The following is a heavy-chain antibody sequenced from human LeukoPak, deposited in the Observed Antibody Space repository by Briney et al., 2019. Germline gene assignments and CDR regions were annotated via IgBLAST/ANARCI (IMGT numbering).Heavy chain of an antibody. J-gene: IGHJ6*02. V-gene: IGHV4-4*02. CDR1: GGSISSSNW. D-gene: IGHD4-17*01. CDR3: ARAEVWTVTTGGMDV. CDR2: IYHSGST. Sequence: EASGTLSLTCAVSGGSISSSNWWSWVRQPPGKGLEWIGEIYHSGSTNYNPSLKSRVTISVDKSKNQFSLKLSSVTAADTAVYYCARAEVWTVTTGGMDVWGQGTTVTVSS.